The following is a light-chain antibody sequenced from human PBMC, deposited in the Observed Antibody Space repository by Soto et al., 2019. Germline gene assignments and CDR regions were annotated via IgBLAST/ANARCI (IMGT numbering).Light chain of an antibody. CDR3: QVWDIMTDNYV. CDR1: NIGDKR. Sequence: SYELTQPPSVSVAPAKTATITCGGNNIGDKRVHWYRQKPGQAPVLLISYDSDRPSGIPERFSGSNSGNTATLTISRVEAGDEADYYCQVWDIMTDNYVFGGGTKLTVL. V-gene: IGLV3-21*04. CDR2: YDS. J-gene: IGLJ1*01.